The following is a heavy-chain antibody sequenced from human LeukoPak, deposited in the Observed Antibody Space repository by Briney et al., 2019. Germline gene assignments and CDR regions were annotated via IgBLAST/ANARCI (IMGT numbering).Heavy chain of an antibody. CDR1: GFTFSNFA. J-gene: IGHJ5*02. Sequence: GGSLRLSCAAPGFTFSNFAMSWVRQAPGRGLEWVSAISASGDRTYYADSVKGRFTISRDNSKNTLYLQMNSLRAEDTAVYSCAKNGEVLSWFDPWGQGTLVTVSS. D-gene: IGHD3-10*01. V-gene: IGHV3-23*01. CDR3: AKNGEVLSWFDP. CDR2: ISASGDRT.